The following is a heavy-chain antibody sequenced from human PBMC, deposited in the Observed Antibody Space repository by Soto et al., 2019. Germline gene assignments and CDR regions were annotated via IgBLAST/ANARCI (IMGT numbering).Heavy chain of an antibody. J-gene: IGHJ4*02. V-gene: IGHV4-31*03. CDR1: GGSISSGTYH. CDR3: AREMNYSDTRGDSYFDC. D-gene: IGHD2-21*02. CDR2: IYYSGST. Sequence: QVQLQESGPGLVKPSQTLSLTCTVSGGSISSGTYHWTWIRQHPGKGLEWIGYIYYSGSTYYNPSLMSRVTISVYTSQSQYSLGLSSATAADTAVYDCAREMNYSDTRGDSYFDCWGQGTLVTVSS.